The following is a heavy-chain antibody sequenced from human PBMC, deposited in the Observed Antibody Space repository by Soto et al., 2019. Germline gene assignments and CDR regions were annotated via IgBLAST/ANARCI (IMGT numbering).Heavy chain of an antibody. D-gene: IGHD3-10*01. CDR1: GYTFSKSW. V-gene: IGHV5-51*01. J-gene: IGHJ4*02. CDR3: ARQGGEYNTMSDY. Sequence: GESLKISCKGSGYTFSKSWIGWVRQTPGKGLEWMGMIYPGDSDARYSPSFEGQVTFSVDKSINTAYLQWNSLKASDTAMYYCARQGGEYNTMSDYWGQGTLVTVSS. CDR2: IYPGDSDA.